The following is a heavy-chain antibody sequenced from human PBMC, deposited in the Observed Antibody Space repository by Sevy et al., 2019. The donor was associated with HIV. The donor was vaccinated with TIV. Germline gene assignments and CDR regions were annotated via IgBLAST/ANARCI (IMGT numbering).Heavy chain of an antibody. Sequence: GGSLRLSCAASGFTFSSYWMSWVRQAPGKGLEWVANIKQDGSEKYYVYSVKGRFTISRDNAKNSLYLQMNSLRAEDTAVYYCARAGYDSSGYDGYYFDYWGQGTLVTVSS. V-gene: IGHV3-7*01. D-gene: IGHD3-22*01. CDR3: ARAGYDSSGYDGYYFDY. CDR2: IKQDGSEK. CDR1: GFTFSSYW. J-gene: IGHJ4*02.